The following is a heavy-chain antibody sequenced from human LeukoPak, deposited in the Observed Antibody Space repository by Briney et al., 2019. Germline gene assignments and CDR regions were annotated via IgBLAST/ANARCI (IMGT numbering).Heavy chain of an antibody. Sequence: SETLSLTCTVSGGSLSSYYWTWIRQPPGKGLEWIGYIYYSGSTNYNPSLKSRVTISVDTSKNQFYLKLSSVTVADTAVYYCARGLKFYDILTAYYTFPYFDYWGQGALVTVSS. CDR2: IYYSGST. V-gene: IGHV4-59*01. D-gene: IGHD3-9*01. CDR3: ARGLKFYDILTAYYTFPYFDY. CDR1: GGSLSSYY. J-gene: IGHJ4*02.